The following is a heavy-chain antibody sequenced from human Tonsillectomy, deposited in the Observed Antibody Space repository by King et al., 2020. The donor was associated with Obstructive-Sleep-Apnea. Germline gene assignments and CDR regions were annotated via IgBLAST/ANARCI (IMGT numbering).Heavy chain of an antibody. J-gene: IGHJ3*02. CDR1: GGSISSSSYY. CDR3: ARRMELVLRHDAVDI. CDR2: IYYSGST. D-gene: IGHD6-13*01. Sequence: PLQESGPGLVKPSETLSLTCTVSGGSISSSSYYWGWIRQPPGKGLEWIGSIYYSGSTYYNPSLKSRVTISVDTSKNQFSLKLSSVTAADTAVYYCARRMELVLRHDAVDIWGQGTMVTVSS. V-gene: IGHV4-39*01.